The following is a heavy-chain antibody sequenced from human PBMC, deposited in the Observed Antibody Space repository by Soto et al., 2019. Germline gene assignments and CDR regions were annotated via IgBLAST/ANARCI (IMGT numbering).Heavy chain of an antibody. CDR1: GFTFSSYA. CDR3: AKTMEG. J-gene: IGHJ6*02. CDR2: ISGSGGGT. Sequence: GGSLRPSFAASGFTFSSYAMSCVRQAPGRGLEWVSAISGSGGGTYYADSVKGPFTISRDNYKNTLYLQMNSQRGEDTDVYYCAKTMEGWGQGTTVTVSS. V-gene: IGHV3-23*01.